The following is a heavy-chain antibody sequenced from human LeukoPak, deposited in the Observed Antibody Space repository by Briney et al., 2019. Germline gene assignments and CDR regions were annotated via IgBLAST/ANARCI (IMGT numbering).Heavy chain of an antibody. D-gene: IGHD3-22*01. CDR2: IYYSGST. V-gene: IGHV4-59*01. CDR1: GGSISSYY. J-gene: IGHJ5*02. Sequence: PSETLSLTCTVSGGSISSYYWSWIRQPPGKGLEWIGYIYYSGSTNYNRSLKSRVTISVDTSKNQFSLKLSSVTAADTAVYYCARASFSGYCDPWGQGTLVTVSS. CDR3: ARASFSGYCDP.